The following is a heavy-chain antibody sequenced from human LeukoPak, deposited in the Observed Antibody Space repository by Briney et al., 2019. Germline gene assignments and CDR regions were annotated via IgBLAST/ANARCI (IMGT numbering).Heavy chain of an antibody. J-gene: IGHJ3*02. CDR1: GFTFGNYG. CDR3: ARGLGAVGETYGPAFDI. Sequence: PGRSLTLSCAASGFTFGNYGMHWVRQAPGPGLEWVAVIYSDGINKYYAASVKGRFTISRDNSKNTQYLQLNSLRVEDTAVYYCARGLGAVGETYGPAFDIWGQGRMVTVCS. CDR2: IYSDGINK. V-gene: IGHV3-33*01. D-gene: IGHD1-26*01.